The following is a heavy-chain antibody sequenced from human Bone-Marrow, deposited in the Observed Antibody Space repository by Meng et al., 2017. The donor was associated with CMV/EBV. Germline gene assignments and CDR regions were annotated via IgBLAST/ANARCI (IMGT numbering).Heavy chain of an antibody. CDR2: ISSSGSTI. Sequence: GGSLRLSCAASGFTFSDYYMSWIRQAPGKGLEWVSYISSSGSTIYYADSVKGRFTISRDNSKNTLYLQMNSLRAEDTAVYYCARHPYYYYGMDVWGQGTTVTVSS. V-gene: IGHV3-11*04. J-gene: IGHJ6*02. CDR1: GFTFSDYY. CDR3: ARHPYYYYGMDV.